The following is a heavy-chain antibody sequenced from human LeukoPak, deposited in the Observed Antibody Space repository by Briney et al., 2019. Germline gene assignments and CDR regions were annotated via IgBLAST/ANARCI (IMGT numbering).Heavy chain of an antibody. Sequence: GGSLRLSCAASGFTFSSHGMSWVRQAPGKGLEWVSTFGRGGGTYYADSVKGRFTISKDNSKNTLYLQMNSLRAEDTAVYFCAKRGYCGAAGCYHFFDSWGQGALVTVSS. CDR3: AKRGYCGAAGCYHFFDS. CDR2: FGRGGGT. V-gene: IGHV3-23*01. D-gene: IGHD2-2*01. J-gene: IGHJ4*02. CDR1: GFTFSSHG.